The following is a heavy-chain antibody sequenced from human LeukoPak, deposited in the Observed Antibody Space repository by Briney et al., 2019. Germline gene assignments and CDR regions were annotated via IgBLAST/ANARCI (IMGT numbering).Heavy chain of an antibody. CDR2: IKQDGSER. CDR1: GFIFSSNW. D-gene: IGHD3-9*01. J-gene: IGHJ4*02. Sequence: PGGSLRLSCAVSGFIFSSNWWSWVRQAPGKGLEWVGNIKQDGSERYYVDSVKGRFTISRENAKNSLYLQMTRLRAEDTAVYYCVRVLRYFDWLTDYFDYWGQGTLVTVSS. V-gene: IGHV3-7*01. CDR3: VRVLRYFDWLTDYFDY.